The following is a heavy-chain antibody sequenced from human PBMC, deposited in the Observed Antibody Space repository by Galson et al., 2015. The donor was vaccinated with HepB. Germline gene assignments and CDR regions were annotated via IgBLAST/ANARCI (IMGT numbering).Heavy chain of an antibody. CDR1: GFSFTSHS. CDR3: ARNPASYDYYNMDV. V-gene: IGHV3-48*01. CDR2: ISSGGTQ. D-gene: IGHD6-25*01. J-gene: IGHJ6*02. Sequence: SLRLSCEVAGFSFTSHSMNWVRQAPGKGLEWVSYISSGGTQYYADSVKGRFTISRDHAKKSMYLHMSSLRAEDTAIYYCARNPASYDYYNMDVWGQGTTVTVSS.